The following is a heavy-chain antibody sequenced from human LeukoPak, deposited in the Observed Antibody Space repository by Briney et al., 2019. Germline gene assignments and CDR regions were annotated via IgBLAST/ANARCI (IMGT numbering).Heavy chain of an antibody. CDR2: IYYSGST. V-gene: IGHV4-59*01. CDR1: GGSISGYY. CDR3: ARDPIGSGGTIDY. Sequence: SETLSLTCTVSGGSISGYYWSWIRQPPGKGLEWIGYIYYSGSTNYNPSLKSRVTISVDTSKNQLSLKLSSVTAADTAIYFCARDPIGSGGTIDYWGQGTLVTVSS. J-gene: IGHJ4*02. D-gene: IGHD6-19*01.